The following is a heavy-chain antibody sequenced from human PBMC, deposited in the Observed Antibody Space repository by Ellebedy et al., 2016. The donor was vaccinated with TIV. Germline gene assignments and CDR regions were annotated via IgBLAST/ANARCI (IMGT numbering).Heavy chain of an antibody. CDR3: ARGYSSGWYNWFDP. J-gene: IGHJ5*02. D-gene: IGHD6-19*01. CDR2: IYYSGST. CDR1: GGSISSYY. Sequence: MPSETLSLTCTVSGGSISSYYWSRIRQPPGKGLAWIGYIYYSGSTNYNPSLKSRVTISVDTSKNQFSLKLSSVTAADTAVYYCARGYSSGWYNWFDPWGQGTLVTVSS. V-gene: IGHV4-59*01.